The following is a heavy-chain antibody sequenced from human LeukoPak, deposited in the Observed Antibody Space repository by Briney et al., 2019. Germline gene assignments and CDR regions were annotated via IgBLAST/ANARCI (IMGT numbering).Heavy chain of an antibody. V-gene: IGHV3-74*01. Sequence: GGSLRLSCAASGFTFSSYWMHWVRQAPGKGLVWVSRINSDGSSTSYADSVKGRFTISRDNAKNTLYLQMNSLRAEDTAVYYCARDQRGRTGSTMTAVVITGFDYWGQGTLVTVSS. J-gene: IGHJ4*02. CDR3: ARDQRGRTGSTMTAVVITGFDY. D-gene: IGHD3-22*01. CDR1: GFTFSSYW. CDR2: INSDGSST.